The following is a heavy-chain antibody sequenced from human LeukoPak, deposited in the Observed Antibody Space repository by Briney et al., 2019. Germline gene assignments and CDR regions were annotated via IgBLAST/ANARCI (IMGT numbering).Heavy chain of an antibody. D-gene: IGHD5-24*01. J-gene: IGHJ4*02. CDR3: AKDRAKVATISYFDY. Sequence: GGSLRLSCAASGFTFSSYAMSWVRQAPGKGLEWVSAISGSGASTYYADSVKGRFTISRDNSKNTLYLQMNSLRAEDTAVYYCAKDRAKVATISYFDYWGQGTLVTVSS. CDR2: ISGSGAST. V-gene: IGHV3-23*01. CDR1: GFTFSSYA.